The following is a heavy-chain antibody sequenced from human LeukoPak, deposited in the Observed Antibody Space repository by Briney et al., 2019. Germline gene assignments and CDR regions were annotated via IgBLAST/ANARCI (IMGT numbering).Heavy chain of an antibody. J-gene: IGHJ4*02. D-gene: IGHD1-26*01. CDR1: GGSFSGYY. CDR3: ARRSGYYEYFDY. V-gene: IGHV4-34*01. CDR2: INHSGST. Sequence: PSETLSLTCAVYGGSFSGYYWSWIRQPPGKGLEWIGEINHSGSTNYNPSLKSRVTISVDTSKNQFSLKLSSVTAADTAVYYCARRSGYYEYFDYWGQGTLVTVSS.